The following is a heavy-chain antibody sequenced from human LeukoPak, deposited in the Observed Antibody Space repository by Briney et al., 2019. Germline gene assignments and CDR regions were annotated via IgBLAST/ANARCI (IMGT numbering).Heavy chain of an antibody. V-gene: IGHV1-2*02. CDR1: GYTFTGYY. CDR2: INPNSGGT. CDR3: ARDLDYYGSGSYYKTDY. J-gene: IGHJ4*02. Sequence: ASVKVSCKASGYTFTGYYMHWVRQAPGQGLEWMGWINPNSGGTNYAQKSQGRVTMTRDTSISTAYMELSRLRSDDTAVYYCARDLDYYGSGSYYKTDYWGQGTLVTVSS. D-gene: IGHD3-10*01.